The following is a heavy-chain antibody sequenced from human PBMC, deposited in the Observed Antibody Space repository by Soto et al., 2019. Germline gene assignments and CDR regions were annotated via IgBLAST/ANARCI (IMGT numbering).Heavy chain of an antibody. CDR3: AREGIAAAGRYWFDP. V-gene: IGHV4-34*01. CDR1: GGSFSGYY. CDR2: INHSGST. Sequence: QVQLQQWGAGLLKPSETLSLTCAVYGGSFSGYYWSWIRQPPGKGLEWIGEINHSGSTNYNPSLKSRVTISVDTSKNQFSLKLRSVTAADTAVYYCAREGIAAAGRYWFDPWGQGTLVTVSS. D-gene: IGHD6-13*01. J-gene: IGHJ5*02.